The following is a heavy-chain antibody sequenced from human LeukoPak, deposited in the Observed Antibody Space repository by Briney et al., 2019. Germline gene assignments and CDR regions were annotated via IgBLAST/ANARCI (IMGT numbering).Heavy chain of an antibody. CDR2: IYYSGST. Sequence: PSETLSLTCTVSGGSISSYYWSWIRQPPGKGLEWIGYIYYSGSTNYNPSLKSRVTISVDTSKNQFSLKLSSVTAADTAVYYCARSSGSRPSHFDHWGQGTLVTVSS. CDR1: GGSISSYY. D-gene: IGHD3-22*01. CDR3: ARSSGSRPSHFDH. J-gene: IGHJ4*02. V-gene: IGHV4-59*01.